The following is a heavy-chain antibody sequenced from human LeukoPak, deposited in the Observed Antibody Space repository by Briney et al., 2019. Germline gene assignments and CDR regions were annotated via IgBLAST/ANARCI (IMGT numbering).Heavy chain of an antibody. CDR2: IYTSGST. Sequence: TPSETLSLTCTVSGGSISSSSYYWSWIRQPAGKGLEWIGRIYTSGSTNYNPSLKSRVTISVDTSKNQFSLKLSSVTAADTAVYYCARDVRSGYYLYNWFDPWGQGTLVTVSS. J-gene: IGHJ5*02. D-gene: IGHD3-3*01. V-gene: IGHV4-61*02. CDR1: GGSISSSSYY. CDR3: ARDVRSGYYLYNWFDP.